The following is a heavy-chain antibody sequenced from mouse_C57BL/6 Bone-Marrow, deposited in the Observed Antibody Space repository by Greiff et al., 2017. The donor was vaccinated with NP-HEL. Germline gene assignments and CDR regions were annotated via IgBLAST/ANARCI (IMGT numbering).Heavy chain of an antibody. V-gene: IGHV5-17*01. CDR1: GFTFSDYG. Sequence: EVKLVESGGGLVKPGGSLKLSCAASGFTFSDYGMHWVRQAPEKGLEWVAYISSGSSTIYYADTVKGRFTISRDNAKNTLFLQMTSLRSEDTARDYCATKYGNYPVDDWGKGTSVTVSS. CDR3: ATKYGNYPVDD. D-gene: IGHD2-10*02. J-gene: IGHJ4*01. CDR2: ISSGSSTI.